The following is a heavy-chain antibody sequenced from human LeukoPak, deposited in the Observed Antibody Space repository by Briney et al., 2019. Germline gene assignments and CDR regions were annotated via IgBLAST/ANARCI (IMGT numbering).Heavy chain of an antibody. CDR1: GGSISSGGYY. CDR3: ARELYCSSTSCYDGDAFDI. V-gene: IGHV4-31*03. J-gene: IGHJ3*02. CDR2: IYYSGST. Sequence: PSQTLSLTCTVSGGSISSGGYYWSWIRQHPVKGLEWIGYIYYSGSTYYNPSLKSRVTISVDTSKNQFSLKVSSVTAADTAVYYCARELYCSSTSCYDGDAFDIWGQGTMVTVSS. D-gene: IGHD2-2*01.